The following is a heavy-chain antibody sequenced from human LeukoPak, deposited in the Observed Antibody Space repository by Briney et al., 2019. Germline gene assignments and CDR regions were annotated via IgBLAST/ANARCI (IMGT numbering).Heavy chain of an antibody. J-gene: IGHJ4*02. CDR3: APLGSGYDPDFDY. Sequence: PGGSLRLSCAASGFTFSSYEMNWVRQAPGKGVEGVSYISSSGSTIYYADSVKGRFTISRDNAKNSLYLQMNSLRAEDTAVYYCAPLGSGYDPDFDYWGQGTLVTVSS. CDR1: GFTFSSYE. D-gene: IGHD5-12*01. V-gene: IGHV3-48*03. CDR2: ISSSGSTI.